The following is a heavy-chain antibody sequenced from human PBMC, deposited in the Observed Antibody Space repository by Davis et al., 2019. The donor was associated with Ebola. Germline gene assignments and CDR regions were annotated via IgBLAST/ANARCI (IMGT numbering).Heavy chain of an antibody. V-gene: IGHV1-18*01. CDR3: ARGRNGGWDFDY. D-gene: IGHD6-19*01. CDR1: GYTFNSHG. J-gene: IGHJ4*02. Sequence: ASVKVSCKASGYTFNSHGISWVRQAPGQGLEWMAWISAYNGHTNYAQKFQGRLTLTTDTSTSTVYMELRSLTSVDTAEYYCARGRNGGWDFDYWGQGTRVTVSS. CDR2: ISAYNGHT.